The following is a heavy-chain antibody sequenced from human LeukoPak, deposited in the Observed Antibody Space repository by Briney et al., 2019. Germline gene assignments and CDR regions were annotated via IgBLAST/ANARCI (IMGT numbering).Heavy chain of an antibody. CDR3: ARGPADAARRSGYFDY. Sequence: PGGSLRLSCAASGFTFSSYSMTWVRQAPGKGLEWVSSISSSSSYIYYADSVKGRFTISRDNAKNSLYLQMNSLRAEDTAVYYCARGPADAARRSGYFDYWGQGTLVTVSS. J-gene: IGHJ4*02. CDR1: GFTFSSYS. D-gene: IGHD6-6*01. V-gene: IGHV3-21*01. CDR2: ISSSSSYI.